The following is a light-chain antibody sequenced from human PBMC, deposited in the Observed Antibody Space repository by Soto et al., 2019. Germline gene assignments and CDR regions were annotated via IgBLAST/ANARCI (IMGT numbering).Light chain of an antibody. CDR1: QTVRNN. CDR2: GAS. V-gene: IGKV3D-15*01. Sequence: EIVMTQCPAKLSLSPCDRATLSCRPSQTVRNNLAWFQQKPGQAPRLLIYGASTRATGVPARFSGDGSGTEFTLTISTLQSEDFAVYYCQQYNNWPQITFGQGTRLEI. CDR3: QQYNNWPQIT. J-gene: IGKJ5*01.